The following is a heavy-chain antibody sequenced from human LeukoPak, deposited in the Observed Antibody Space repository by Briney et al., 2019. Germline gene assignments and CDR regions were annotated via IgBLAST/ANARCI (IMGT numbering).Heavy chain of an antibody. Sequence: GESLKISCKGSGSSFTSYWIGWVRQLPGKGLEWMGIIYPGDSDTRYSPSFQGQVTISADKSISTAYLQWSSLKASDTAMYYCARPRSIEMATITDAFDIWGQGTMVTVSS. J-gene: IGHJ3*02. CDR1: GSSFTSYW. D-gene: IGHD5-24*01. CDR2: IYPGDSDT. V-gene: IGHV5-51*01. CDR3: ARPRSIEMATITDAFDI.